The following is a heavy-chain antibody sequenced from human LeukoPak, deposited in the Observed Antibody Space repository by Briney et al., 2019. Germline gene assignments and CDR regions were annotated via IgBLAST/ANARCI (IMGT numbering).Heavy chain of an antibody. CDR3: ARDPYSHDSSGLSYVLQY. V-gene: IGHV3-30-3*01. CDR2: VSYGGDFK. D-gene: IGHD3-22*01. Sequence: GGSLRLSCVGSCFFFSKYAVHWVRHAPGKGLGWVAVVSYGGDFKHYGDSVKGRFTISRDNSQNLLFLQMNELRPHDAASYFCARDPYSHDSSGLSYVLQYWGQGTVVTVSS. CDR1: CFFFSKYA. J-gene: IGHJ4*02.